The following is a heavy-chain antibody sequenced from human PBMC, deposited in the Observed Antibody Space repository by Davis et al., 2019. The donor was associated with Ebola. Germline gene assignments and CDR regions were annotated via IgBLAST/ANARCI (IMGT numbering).Heavy chain of an antibody. D-gene: IGHD3-16*01. CDR2: IRSKGNGYAK. CDR3: VRSRDYVDSLDI. CDR1: GFTFSSYA. V-gene: IGHV3-73*01. J-gene: IGHJ3*02. Sequence: GESLKISCAASGFTFSSYAMSWVRQAPGKGLEWVGRIRSKGNGYAKEYAASVKGRFTISKDDSNNTAHLQMNSLKTEDTALYYCVRSRDYVDSLDIWGHGTLVTVSS.